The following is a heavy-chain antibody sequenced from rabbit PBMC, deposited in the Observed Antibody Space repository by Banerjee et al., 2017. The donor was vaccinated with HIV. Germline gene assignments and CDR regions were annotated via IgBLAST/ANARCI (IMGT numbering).Heavy chain of an antibody. V-gene: IGHV1S40*01. CDR3: ASRYAGHPAYGYATSRLDL. D-gene: IGHD6-1*01. Sequence: QSLEESGGDLVQPGASLTLTCTASGFSFSSNYWLCWVRQAPGKGLEWIACIGAASTYYATWAKGRFTISKTSSTTVTLQMTSLTAADTATYFCASRYAGHPAYGYATSRLDLWGQGTLVTVS. CDR1: GFSFSSNYW. J-gene: IGHJ3*01. CDR2: IGAAST.